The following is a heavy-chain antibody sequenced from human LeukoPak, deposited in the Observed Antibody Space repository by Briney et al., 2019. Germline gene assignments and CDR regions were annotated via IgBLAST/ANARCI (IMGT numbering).Heavy chain of an antibody. Sequence: APVKVSCKVSGYTLTELSMHWVRQAPGKGLEWMGGFDPEDGETIYAQKFQGRVTMTEDTSTDTAYMELSSLRSEDTAVYYCATAELPLRLGELSNSFDYWGQGTLVTVSS. CDR2: FDPEDGET. CDR3: ATAELPLRLGELSNSFDY. CDR1: GYTLTELS. V-gene: IGHV1-24*01. D-gene: IGHD3-16*02. J-gene: IGHJ4*02.